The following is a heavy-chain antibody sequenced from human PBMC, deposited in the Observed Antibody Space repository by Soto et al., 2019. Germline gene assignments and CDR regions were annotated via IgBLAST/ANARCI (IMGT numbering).Heavy chain of an antibody. CDR1: GGSISSSNW. J-gene: IGHJ4*02. V-gene: IGHV4-4*02. D-gene: IGHD1-26*01. Sequence: QVQLQESGPGLVKPSGTLSLTCAVSGGSISSSNWWSWVRQPPGKGLEWIGEIYHSGSTNYNPSLKRRGTITVDQSKKQLALKLRSLTAAATAVYYCAGRWSDGGGCFDYWGQGTLVTVSS. CDR2: IYHSGST. CDR3: AGRWSDGGGCFDY.